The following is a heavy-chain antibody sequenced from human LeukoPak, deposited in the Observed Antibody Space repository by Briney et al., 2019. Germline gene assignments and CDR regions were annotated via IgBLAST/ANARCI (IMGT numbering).Heavy chain of an antibody. J-gene: IGHJ5*02. D-gene: IGHD2-2*01. V-gene: IGHV3-21*01. CDR2: ISSSSSYI. Sequence: GGSLRLSCAASGVTFSSYCMNWVRQAPGKGLEWVSSISSSSSYIYYADSVKGRFTISRDNAKNSLYLQMNSLRSEDTAVYYCARAGGSTSSSWGQGTLVTVSS. CDR3: ARAGGSTSSS. CDR1: GVTFSSYC.